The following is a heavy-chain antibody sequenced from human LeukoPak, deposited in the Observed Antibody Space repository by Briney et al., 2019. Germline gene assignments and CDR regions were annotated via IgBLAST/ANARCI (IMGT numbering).Heavy chain of an antibody. CDR3: AREVGGGDSGQ. D-gene: IGHD3-16*01. V-gene: IGHV3-66*01. CDR1: GXTVSSNY. Sequence: GGSLRLSCTASGXTVSSNYRSWVRQVPGKGMGWGPFIYSDGTISYADSVKGRFTISRDNSENPLYLQMNSLRVEDTAVYYCAREVGGGDSGQWGQGTLVTVSS. CDR2: IYSDGTI. J-gene: IGHJ4*02.